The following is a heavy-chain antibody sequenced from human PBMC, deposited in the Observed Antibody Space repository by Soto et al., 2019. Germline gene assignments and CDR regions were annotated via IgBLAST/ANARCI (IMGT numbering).Heavy chain of an antibody. D-gene: IGHD3-16*01. CDR1: GFTFSSYG. Sequence: PGGSLRLSCAASGFTFSSYGMHWVRQAPGKGLEWVAVISYDGSNKYYTDSVKGRFTISRDNSKNTLYLQMNSLRAEDTAVYYCAKGARLGVKAYYYGMDVWGQGTTVTVSS. CDR3: AKGARLGVKAYYYGMDV. CDR2: ISYDGSNK. J-gene: IGHJ6*02. V-gene: IGHV3-30*18.